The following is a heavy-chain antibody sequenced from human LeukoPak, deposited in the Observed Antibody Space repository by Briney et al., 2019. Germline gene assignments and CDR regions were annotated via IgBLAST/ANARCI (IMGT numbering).Heavy chain of an antibody. Sequence: GGSLRLSCAASGFTFSSYWMSWVRQAPGKGLEWVTNINQDGSEKYYVDSVKGRFTISRDNSRNTLYLQMNSLRAEDTAVYYCAVEQGDSAYDSVFTYHFDYWGQGTLVTVSS. D-gene: IGHD5-12*01. V-gene: IGHV3-7*05. CDR2: INQDGSEK. CDR3: AVEQGDSAYDSVFTYHFDY. J-gene: IGHJ4*02. CDR1: GFTFSSYW.